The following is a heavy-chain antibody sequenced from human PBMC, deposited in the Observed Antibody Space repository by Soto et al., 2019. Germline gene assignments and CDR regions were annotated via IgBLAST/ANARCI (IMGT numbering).Heavy chain of an antibody. Sequence: SETLSLTCTVSSGSISSGGYYWSWIRQHPGKGLEWIGHIFYSGTTYYNPSLKSRVTISVDTSKNQFSLKLSSVTAADTAVYYCARSVDPWGQGTLVTVS. CDR3: ARSVDP. CDR2: IFYSGTT. CDR1: SGSISSGGYY. J-gene: IGHJ5*02. V-gene: IGHV4-31*03.